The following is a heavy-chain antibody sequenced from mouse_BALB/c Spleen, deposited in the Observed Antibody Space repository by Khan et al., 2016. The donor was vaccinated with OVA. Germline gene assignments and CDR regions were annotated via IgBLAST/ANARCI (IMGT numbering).Heavy chain of an antibody. V-gene: IGHV1S136*01. J-gene: IGHJ4*01. CDR3: TRSTYYGNPYAMDY. CDR1: GYTFTSYV. D-gene: IGHD2-10*01. Sequence: EVQLQESGPELVKPGASVKMSCKASGYTFTSYVMHWVKQKPGQGLEWIGYINPYNDGTKYNEKFKGKATLTSDKSSSTSYMELSSLTSEDSAGDDCTRSTYYGNPYAMDYWGQGTSVTVSS. CDR2: INPYNDGT.